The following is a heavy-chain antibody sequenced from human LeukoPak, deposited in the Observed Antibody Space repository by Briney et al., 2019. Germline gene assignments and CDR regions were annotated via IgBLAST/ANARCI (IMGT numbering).Heavy chain of an antibody. CDR1: GGTFSSYA. CDR3: ARGTFVVVTATGDAFDI. D-gene: IGHD2-21*02. CDR2: IIPIFGTA. Sequence: ASVKVSCKASGGTFSSYAISWVRQAPGQGLEWMGGIIPIFGTANYAQKFQGRVTITADESTSTAYMELSSLRSEDTAVYYCARGTFVVVTATGDAFDIWGQGTMVTVSS. V-gene: IGHV1-69*13. J-gene: IGHJ3*02.